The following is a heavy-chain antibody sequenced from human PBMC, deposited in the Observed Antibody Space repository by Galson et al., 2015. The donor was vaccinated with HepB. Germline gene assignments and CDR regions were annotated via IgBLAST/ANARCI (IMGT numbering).Heavy chain of an antibody. CDR3: ARGRHSSSSLWFDP. Sequence: CAISGDSVSSNSAAWNWIRQSPSRGLEWLGRTYYRSKWYNDYAVSVKSRITINPDTSKNQFSLQLNSVTPEDTAVYYCARGRHSSSSLWFDPWGQGTLVTASS. J-gene: IGHJ5*02. CDR2: TYYRSKWYN. V-gene: IGHV6-1*01. CDR1: GDSVSSNSAA. D-gene: IGHD6-6*01.